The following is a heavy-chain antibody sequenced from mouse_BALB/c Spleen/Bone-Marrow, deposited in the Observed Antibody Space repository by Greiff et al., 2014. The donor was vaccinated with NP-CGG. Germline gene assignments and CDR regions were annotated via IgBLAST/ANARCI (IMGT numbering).Heavy chain of an antibody. CDR3: ARGNRYDGAWFAY. J-gene: IGHJ3*01. V-gene: IGHV1-67*01. CDR2: ISTYSGNT. CDR1: GYTFTDYA. D-gene: IGHD2-14*01. Sequence: LQESGPELVRPGVSVKISCKGSGYTFTDYAMHWVKQSRAKSLEWIGVISTYSGNTNYNQKFKGKATMTVDKSSSTAYMELARLTSEDSAIYYCARGNRYDGAWFAYWGQGTLVTVSA.